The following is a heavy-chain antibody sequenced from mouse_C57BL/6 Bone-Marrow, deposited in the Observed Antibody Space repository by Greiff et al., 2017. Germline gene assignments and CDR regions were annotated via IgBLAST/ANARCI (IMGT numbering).Heavy chain of an antibody. V-gene: IGHV1-47*01. Sequence: ASVKMSCKASGYTFTTYPIEWMKQNHGKSLEWIGNFHPYNDDTKYNEKFKGKATLTVEKSSSTVYLELSRLTSDDSAVYYCARGCNYGGYYFDYWGQGTTLTVSS. D-gene: IGHD2-4*01. CDR1: GYTFTTYP. J-gene: IGHJ2*01. CDR2: FHPYNDDT. CDR3: ARGCNYGGYYFDY.